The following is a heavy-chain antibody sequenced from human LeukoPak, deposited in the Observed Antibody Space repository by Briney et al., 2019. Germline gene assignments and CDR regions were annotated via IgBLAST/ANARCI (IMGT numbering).Heavy chain of an antibody. V-gene: IGHV3-23*01. CDR3: AKDRVVVVPAALLFDY. Sequence: GGSLRLSCAASGFTFSSYAMSWVRQAPGKGLEWVSAISGSGGSAYYADSVKGRFTISRDNSKNTLYLQMNSLRAEDTAVYYCAKDRVVVVPAALLFDYWGQGTLVTVSS. CDR2: ISGSGGSA. D-gene: IGHD2-2*01. CDR1: GFTFSSYA. J-gene: IGHJ4*02.